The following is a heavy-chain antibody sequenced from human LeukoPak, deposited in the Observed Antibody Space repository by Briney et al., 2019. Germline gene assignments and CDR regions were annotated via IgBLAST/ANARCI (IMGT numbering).Heavy chain of an antibody. CDR3: ARLSRSGSYYIPDYYGMDV. V-gene: IGHV5-51*01. CDR1: GYSFTSYW. CDR2: IYPGDSAT. J-gene: IGHJ6*02. D-gene: IGHD3-10*01. Sequence: GESLKISFKGSGYSFTSYWIGWVRQMPGKGLEWMGIIYPGDSATRYSPSFQGQVTISADKSISTAYLQWSSLKASDTAMYYCARLSRSGSYYIPDYYGMDVWGQGTTVTVSS.